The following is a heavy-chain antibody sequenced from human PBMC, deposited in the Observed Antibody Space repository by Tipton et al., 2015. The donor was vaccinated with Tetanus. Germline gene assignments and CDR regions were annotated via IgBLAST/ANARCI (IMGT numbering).Heavy chain of an antibody. CDR2: IIPLMDAT. Sequence: QLVQSGAEAKKPGYSVKVSCKASGGTFSSYAVSWVRQTPGQGLEWIGGIIPLMDATSYAQKFQDRVTMTADESTNTVYLDVSSLTSVVTAVYYCARVICAGDCFHYVLWGHGTLVIVSS. CDR1: GGTFSSYA. CDR3: ARVICAGDCFHYVL. D-gene: IGHD2-21*02. V-gene: IGHV1-69*01. J-gene: IGHJ4*01.